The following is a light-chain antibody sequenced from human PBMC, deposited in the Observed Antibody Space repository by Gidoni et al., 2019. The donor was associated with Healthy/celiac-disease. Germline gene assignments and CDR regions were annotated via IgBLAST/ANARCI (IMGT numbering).Light chain of an antibody. CDR1: ISDVGGYNY. J-gene: IGLJ2*01. CDR3: SSYTSSSTLV. V-gene: IGLV2-14*01. CDR2: DVS. Sequence: QSALTQPASVSGSTGQSITISCTATISDVGGYNYVSWYQQHPGKAPKLMMYDVSNRPSGVSNRFSGSKSGNTASLTISGLQAEDEADYYCSSYTSSSTLVFGGGTKLTVL.